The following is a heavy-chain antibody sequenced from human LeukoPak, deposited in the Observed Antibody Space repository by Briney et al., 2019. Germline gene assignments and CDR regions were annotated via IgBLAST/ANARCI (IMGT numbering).Heavy chain of an antibody. D-gene: IGHD1-26*01. CDR2: IRDDGSNK. CDR1: GFTFSSYG. Sequence: GGSLRLSCAASGFTFSSYGMHWVRQAPGKGLGWVAFIRDDGSNKYYADSVKGRFTISRDNSKNPLYLQMNSLRAEDTAVYYCAKDNRELLGYWGQGTLVTVSS. V-gene: IGHV3-30*02. J-gene: IGHJ4*02. CDR3: AKDNRELLGY.